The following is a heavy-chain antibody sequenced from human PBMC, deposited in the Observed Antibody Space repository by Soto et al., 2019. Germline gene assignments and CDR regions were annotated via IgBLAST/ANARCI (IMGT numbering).Heavy chain of an antibody. Sequence: SVEESSKASGGPFSKYTIDSVPQAPGEGLEWMGGIIPLFGTANYAQKFQGRVTITADEVTSTAYMELRSLRSEDTALYYCARQFDYDNSGYYYAYWGQGTLVTVSS. CDR2: IIPLFGTA. CDR1: GGPFSKYT. CDR3: ARQFDYDNSGYYYAY. D-gene: IGHD3-22*01. J-gene: IGHJ4*02. V-gene: IGHV1-69*13.